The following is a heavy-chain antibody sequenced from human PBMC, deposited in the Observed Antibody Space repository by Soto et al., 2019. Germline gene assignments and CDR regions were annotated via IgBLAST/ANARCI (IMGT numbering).Heavy chain of an antibody. J-gene: IGHJ4*02. CDR3: AKGMEVEWGLKPRAEPIQWGIAVAGGFDY. V-gene: IGHV3-23*01. D-gene: IGHD6-19*01. CDR2: ISGSGGST. CDR1: GFTFSSYA. Sequence: EVQLLESGGGLVQPGGSLRLSCAASGFTFSSYAMSWVRQAPGKGLEWVSAISGSGGSTYYADSVKGRFTISRDNSKNTLYLQMNSLRAEDTAVYYCAKGMEVEWGLKPRAEPIQWGIAVAGGFDYWGQGTLVTVSS.